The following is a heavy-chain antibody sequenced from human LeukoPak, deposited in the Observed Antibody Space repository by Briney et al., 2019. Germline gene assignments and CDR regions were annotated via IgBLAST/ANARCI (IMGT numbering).Heavy chain of an antibody. CDR2: ISACNGNT. CDR3: ARAFQGYIYGYYYYYYMDV. J-gene: IGHJ6*03. V-gene: IGHV1-18*01. CDR1: GYTFTSYG. D-gene: IGHD5-18*01. Sequence: ASVKVSCKASGYTFTSYGISWVRQAPGQGLEWMGWISACNGNTNYAQKLQGRVTMTTDTSTSTAYMELRSLRSDDTAVYYCARAFQGYIYGYYYYYYMDVWGKGTTVTVSS.